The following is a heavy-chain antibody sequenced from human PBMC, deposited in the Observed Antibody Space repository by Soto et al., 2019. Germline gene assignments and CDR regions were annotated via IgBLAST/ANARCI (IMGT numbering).Heavy chain of an antibody. J-gene: IGHJ4*02. D-gene: IGHD4-17*01. CDR3: ARDDYGGHFDI. Sequence: ASETLSLTCTVSGGSIRSDDYCWSWIRQSPRKGLEWIGYIFYSGSTFYNPSLKSRVTISIDTSKNQFSLNLNSVTAADTAVYYCARDDYGGHFDIWGQGTLVTVS. V-gene: IGHV4-30-4*01. CDR1: GGSIRSDDYC. CDR2: IFYSGST.